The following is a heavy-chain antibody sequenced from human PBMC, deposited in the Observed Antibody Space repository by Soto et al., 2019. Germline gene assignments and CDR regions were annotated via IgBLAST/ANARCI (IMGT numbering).Heavy chain of an antibody. Sequence: XETLSLTCTVAGGSMSSYYWSWIRQPPGKGLEWIGYIYYSGSTNYNPSLKSRVTISVDTSKNQFSLKLSSVTAADTAVYYCARVGLLWFGENDAFDIWGQGTMVTVSS. CDR1: GGSMSSYY. D-gene: IGHD3-10*01. J-gene: IGHJ3*02. V-gene: IGHV4-59*01. CDR3: ARVGLLWFGENDAFDI. CDR2: IYYSGST.